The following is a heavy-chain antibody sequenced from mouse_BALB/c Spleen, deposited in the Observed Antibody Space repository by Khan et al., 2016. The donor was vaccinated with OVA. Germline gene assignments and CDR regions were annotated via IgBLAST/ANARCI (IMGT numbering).Heavy chain of an antibody. CDR2: ITPNNGGT. CDR3: TRGGPGGPFDY. D-gene: IGHD1-1*02. CDR1: GYTFTDYN. Sequence: EVQLQQSGPELVKPGASVKISCKASGYTFTDYNMDWVKQSHGKSLEWIGDITPNNGGTIYNQKFKGKATLTVDKSTSTAYMELRSLTSEDPAVYSCTRGGPGGPFDYWGQGTTLTVSS. J-gene: IGHJ2*01. V-gene: IGHV1-18*01.